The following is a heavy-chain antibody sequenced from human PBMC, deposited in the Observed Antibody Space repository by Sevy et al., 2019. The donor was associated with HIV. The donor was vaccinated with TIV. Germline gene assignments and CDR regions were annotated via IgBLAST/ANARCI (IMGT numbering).Heavy chain of an antibody. D-gene: IGHD3-16*01. CDR1: GFTFSAYA. CDR3: AKTFDSGGSEVQAANYFYYGLDV. V-gene: IGHV3-23*01. J-gene: IGHJ6*02. CDR2: ISGKGRNT. Sequence: GGSLRLSCAASGFTFSAYAMNWVRQAPGKGLEWVSAISGKGRNTHYTDSVEGRFTISRDNSNNTLYLQMNSLRAEDTAVYYCAKTFDSGGSEVQAANYFYYGLDVWGQGTTVTVSS.